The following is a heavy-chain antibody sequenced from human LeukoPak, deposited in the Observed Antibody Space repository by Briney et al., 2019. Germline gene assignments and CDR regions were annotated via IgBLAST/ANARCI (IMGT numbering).Heavy chain of an antibody. Sequence: KSSETLSLTCTVSGGSISSSSYYWGWIRQPPGEGLEWIGSIYYSGSTYYNPSLKSRVTISVDTSKNQFSLKLSSVTAADTAVYYCARGSHCSGGSCPLYYYYYYYMDVWGKGTTVTVSS. J-gene: IGHJ6*03. V-gene: IGHV4-39*07. CDR1: GGSISSSSYY. CDR3: ARGSHCSGGSCPLYYYYYYYMDV. CDR2: IYYSGST. D-gene: IGHD2-15*01.